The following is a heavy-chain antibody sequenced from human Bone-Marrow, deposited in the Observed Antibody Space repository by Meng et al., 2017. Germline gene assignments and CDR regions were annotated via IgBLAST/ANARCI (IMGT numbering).Heavy chain of an antibody. CDR3: ARDHLLLSVRGAEYYFDY. D-gene: IGHD3-10*01. V-gene: IGHV3-21*01. Sequence: GESLKISCAASGFTFSSYSMNWVRQAPGKGLEWVSSISSSSSYIYYADSVKGRFTISRDNAKNSLYLKMNSLRAEDTAVYYCARDHLLLSVRGAEYYFDYWGQGTLVTVSS. CDR2: ISSSSSYI. J-gene: IGHJ4*02. CDR1: GFTFSSYS.